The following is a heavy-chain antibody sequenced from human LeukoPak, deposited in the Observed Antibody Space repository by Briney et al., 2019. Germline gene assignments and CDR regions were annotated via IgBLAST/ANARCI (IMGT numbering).Heavy chain of an antibody. D-gene: IGHD3-10*01. V-gene: IGHV4-4*07. CDR2: IYTSGTI. CDR1: GGSISSYY. CDR3: ARRPRITMVRGAKRDAFDF. J-gene: IGHJ3*01. Sequence: SETLSLTCTVSGGSISSYYWSWIRQPAGTALEWIGRIYTSGTITYNPSLKSRVTMSVDTSKNQFSLKLSSVTAADTAVYDCARRPRITMVRGAKRDAFDFWGQGTMVTVSS.